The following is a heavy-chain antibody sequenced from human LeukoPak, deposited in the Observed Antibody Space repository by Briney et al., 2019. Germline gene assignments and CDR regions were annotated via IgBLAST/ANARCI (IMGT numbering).Heavy chain of an antibody. D-gene: IGHD6-13*01. CDR1: GYTFTGYY. V-gene: IGHV1-2*06. CDR2: INPNSGGT. J-gene: IGHJ5*02. Sequence: ASVNVSCKASGYTFTGYYMHWVRQAPGQGLEWMGRINPNSGGTNYAQKFQGRVTMTRDTSISTAYMELSRLRSDDTAVYYCARGGSSSYRFDPWGQGTLVTVSS. CDR3: ARGGSSSYRFDP.